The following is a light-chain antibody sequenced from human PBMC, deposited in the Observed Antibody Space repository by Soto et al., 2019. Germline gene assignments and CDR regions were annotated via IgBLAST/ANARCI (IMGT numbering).Light chain of an antibody. V-gene: IGKV3-20*01. CDR3: QHYNSYSEA. J-gene: IGKJ1*01. Sequence: EIVLTQSPGTLSLCPGERATVSCRASQSISSSYLALYQQKPGQAPRLLIYGASSRATGIPDRFSGSGSGTEFTLTISSLQPDDFATYYCQHYNSYSEAFGQGTKVDI. CDR1: QSISSSY. CDR2: GAS.